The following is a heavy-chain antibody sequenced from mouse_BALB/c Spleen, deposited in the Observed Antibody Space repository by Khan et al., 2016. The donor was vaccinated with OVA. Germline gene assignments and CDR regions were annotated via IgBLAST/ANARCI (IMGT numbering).Heavy chain of an antibody. V-gene: IGHV1-7*01. Sequence: QVQLQQSGAELAKPGASVKMSCKASGYTFTTYWMHWVKQRPGQGLEWIGYINPSTAYTEYNQKFKDMATLTADKSSSTAYMQLSSLTSEDSAVYYCARLGYSYGSTYVYWGQGTTLTVSS. D-gene: IGHD1-1*01. J-gene: IGHJ2*01. CDR1: GYTFTTYW. CDR2: INPSTAYT. CDR3: ARLGYSYGSTYVY.